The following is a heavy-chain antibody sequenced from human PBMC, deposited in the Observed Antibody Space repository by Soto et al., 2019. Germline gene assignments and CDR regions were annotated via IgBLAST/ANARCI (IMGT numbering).Heavy chain of an antibody. D-gene: IGHD3-3*01. CDR1: GYTFTSYG. CDR3: ARVQERFLEWLYIPYYYYGMDV. CDR2: ISAYNGNT. Sequence: ASVKVSCKASGYTFTSYGISWVRQAPGQGLEWMGWISAYNGNTNYAQKLQGRVTMTTDTSTSTAYMELRSLRSDDTAVYYCARVQERFLEWLYIPYYYYGMDVWAQATTVTVSS. V-gene: IGHV1-18*04. J-gene: IGHJ6*02.